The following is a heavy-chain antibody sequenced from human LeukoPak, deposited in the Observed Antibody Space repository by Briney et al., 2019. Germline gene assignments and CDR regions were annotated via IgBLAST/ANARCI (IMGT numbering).Heavy chain of an antibody. CDR2: INHSGGT. CDR1: GGSFSGYF. CDR3: ARSLYYTVGFTSAPDY. Sequence: SETLSLTCAVYGGSFSGYFWSWIRQPPGKGLEWIGEINHSGGTNYNPSLKSRVTISIDTSKNQFSLKLSSVTAADTAVYYCARSLYYTVGFTSAPDYWGQGTLVTVSS. J-gene: IGHJ4*02. V-gene: IGHV4-34*01. D-gene: IGHD3-3*01.